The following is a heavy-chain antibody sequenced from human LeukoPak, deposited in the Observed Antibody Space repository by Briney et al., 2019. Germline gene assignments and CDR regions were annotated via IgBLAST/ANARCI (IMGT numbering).Heavy chain of an antibody. V-gene: IGHV3-11*01. CDR2: ISRGGSSI. Sequence: PGGSLRLSCAASGFTFSDYYMSWIRQAPGKGLEWLSYISRGGSSIHYADSVKGRFTISRDNAKNSLYLQMNSLRAEDTAVYYCARDFRDRSMPIDFWGQGTLVTVSS. CDR1: GFTFSDYY. D-gene: IGHD2/OR15-2a*01. J-gene: IGHJ4*02. CDR3: ARDFRDRSMPIDF.